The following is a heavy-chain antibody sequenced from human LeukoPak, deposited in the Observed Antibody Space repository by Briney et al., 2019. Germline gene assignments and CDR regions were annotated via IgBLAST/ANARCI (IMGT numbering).Heavy chain of an antibody. CDR1: GYSFTSYW. CDR2: IYPGDSDT. D-gene: IGHD3-3*01. Sequence: GESLKISCKGSGYSFTSYWIGWVRQMPGKGLEWMGIIYPGDSDTRYSPSFQGQVTISADKSISTAYLQWSSLKASDTAMYYCARRSPTIFGVVTLYYFDYWGQGTLVTVSS. CDR3: ARRSPTIFGVVTLYYFDY. J-gene: IGHJ4*02. V-gene: IGHV5-51*01.